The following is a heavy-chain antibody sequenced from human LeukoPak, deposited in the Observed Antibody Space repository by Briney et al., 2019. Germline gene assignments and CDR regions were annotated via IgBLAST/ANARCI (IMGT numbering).Heavy chain of an antibody. Sequence: GGSLRLSCAVSGFTVSSNYMSWVRQAPGKGLEWVSVIYSGGSTYYADSVKGRFTISRDNSKNTLYLQMNSLRAEDTAVYYCKIAAASEHWGQGTLVTVSS. CDR2: IYSGGST. CDR3: KIAAASEH. D-gene: IGHD6-13*01. CDR1: GFTVSSNY. J-gene: IGHJ1*01. V-gene: IGHV3-66*01.